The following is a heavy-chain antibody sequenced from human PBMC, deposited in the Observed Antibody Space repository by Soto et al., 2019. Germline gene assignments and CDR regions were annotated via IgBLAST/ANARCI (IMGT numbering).Heavy chain of an antibody. V-gene: IGHV1-69*06. Sequence: QVQLVQSGAEVKKPGSSVKVSCTASGGTFSSYAISWVRQAPGQGLEWMGGIIPIFGTANYAQKFQGRVTITADKSTSTDYMELSSLRSEDTAVYYCAWGQYGFRVRGYYFDYWGQGTLVTVSS. CDR3: AWGQYGFRVRGYYFDY. CDR1: GGTFSSYA. CDR2: IIPIFGTA. J-gene: IGHJ4*02. D-gene: IGHD3-10*02.